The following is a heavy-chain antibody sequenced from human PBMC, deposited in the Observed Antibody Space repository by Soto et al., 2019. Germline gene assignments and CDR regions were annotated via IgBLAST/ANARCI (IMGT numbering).Heavy chain of an antibody. J-gene: IGHJ3*01. V-gene: IGHV4-39*02. CDR1: GRSINTRSCS. CDR2: IYYDGST. CDR3: PRLHGTAFVV. Sequence: SATLSLNFSISGRSINTRSCSCDWIRQPPGMGLSWIGTIYYDGSTSYNPSLKSQVTISVDTSKNHFALKVNSVTAADTAVYYSPRLHGTAFVVWGRASVV.